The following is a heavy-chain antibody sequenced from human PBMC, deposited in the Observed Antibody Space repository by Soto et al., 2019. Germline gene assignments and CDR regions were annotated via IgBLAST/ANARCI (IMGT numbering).Heavy chain of an antibody. Sequence: QVQLVQSGAEVKKPGSSVKVSCKASGGTFSSYAISWVRQAPGQGLEWMGGIIPIFGTANYAQKFQGRVTSTADESTSTADMELSSLRSEDTAVYYCAGPGDYYYYYGMDVWGQGTTVTVSS. V-gene: IGHV1-69*12. CDR2: IIPIFGTA. CDR3: AGPGDYYYYYGMDV. CDR1: GGTFSSYA. J-gene: IGHJ6*02.